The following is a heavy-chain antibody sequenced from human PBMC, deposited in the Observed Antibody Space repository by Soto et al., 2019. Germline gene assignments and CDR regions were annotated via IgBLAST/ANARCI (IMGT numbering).Heavy chain of an antibody. CDR3: AKSHYDSSGYYIIDH. J-gene: IGHJ5*02. Sequence: NPSETLSLTCTVSGGSISGRCWSWVRQSPGRGLEWIGYFCYTGSTNYNPSLKSRVTISVDRSKTQCSLKLTSVTAADTAVYYCAKSHYDSSGYYIIDHWGQGTQVTVSS. D-gene: IGHD3-22*01. CDR2: FCYTGST. V-gene: IGHV4-59*01. CDR1: GGSISGRC.